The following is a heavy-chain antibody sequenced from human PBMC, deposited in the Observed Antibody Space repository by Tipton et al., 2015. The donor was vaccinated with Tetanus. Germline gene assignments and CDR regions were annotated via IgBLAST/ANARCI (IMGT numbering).Heavy chain of an antibody. CDR3: ASGSSIRHGLDV. V-gene: IGHV1-8*01. J-gene: IGHJ6*02. D-gene: IGHD2-2*01. CDR1: GYTFTSYG. Sequence: QVQLVQSGAEVKKPGASVRVSCKASGYTFTSYGLNWVRKAAGRGCEWMGGLNPKSGSAAYAQRFQGRVTMTTNTSMTTAYMEVSSLTYEDTAVYYCASGSSIRHGLDVWGHGTTVTVSS. CDR2: LNPKSGSA.